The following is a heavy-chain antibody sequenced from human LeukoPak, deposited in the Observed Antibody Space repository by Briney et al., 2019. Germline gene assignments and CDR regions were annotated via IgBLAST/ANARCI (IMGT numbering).Heavy chain of an antibody. Sequence: GGSLRLSCAASGFSISDHYMSWIRQSPGKGLEWISYVTSSGSSTKYADSVKGRFTISRDNAKNSVALQMNSLRAEDTAVYYCARGRRGSYYAFESWGQGTLVTVSS. V-gene: IGHV3-11*01. D-gene: IGHD3-10*01. CDR1: GFSISDHY. CDR3: ARGRRGSYYAFES. J-gene: IGHJ4*02. CDR2: VTSSGSST.